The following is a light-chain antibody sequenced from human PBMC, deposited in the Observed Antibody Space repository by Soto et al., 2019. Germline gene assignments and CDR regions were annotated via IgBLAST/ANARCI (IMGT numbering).Light chain of an antibody. J-gene: IGKJ1*01. Sequence: DIQMTQSPSTLSASIGDRVTITCRASQSISNLLAWYQQKPGKGPKLLIYDASTLASGVPSRFSGSGSGTEFTLTISSLQPADFATYFCQQYDDYSWTFGQGTKVDIK. CDR2: DAS. CDR3: QQYDDYSWT. V-gene: IGKV1-5*01. CDR1: QSISNL.